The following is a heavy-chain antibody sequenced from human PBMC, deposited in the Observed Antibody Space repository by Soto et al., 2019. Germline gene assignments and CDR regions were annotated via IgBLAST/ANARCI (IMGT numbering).Heavy chain of an antibody. CDR2: IYYSGSDSGST. J-gene: IGHJ4*02. V-gene: IGHV4-59*01. Sequence: SETLSLTCTVSGGSINTYYWSWIRQPPGKGLEWIGYIYYSGSDSGSTNYIPSLKSRVTISVDTSKNQFSLRLTSVNAADTAVYFCTRGGGDFWGQGTLVTVSS. D-gene: IGHD6-25*01. CDR1: GGSINTYY. CDR3: TRGGGDF.